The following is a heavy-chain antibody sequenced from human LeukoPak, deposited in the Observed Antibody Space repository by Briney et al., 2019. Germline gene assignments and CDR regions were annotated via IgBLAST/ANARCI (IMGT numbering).Heavy chain of an antibody. CDR1: GYTLTELS. CDR2: FDPEDGET. Sequence: ASVKVSCKVSGYTLTELSMHWVRQAPGKGLEWMGGFDPEDGETIYAQKFQGRVTMTEDTSTDTAYMELSSLRSEDTAVYYCATRSRFDYYDSSGYPASDYWSQGTLVTVSS. D-gene: IGHD3-22*01. CDR3: ATRSRFDYYDSSGYPASDY. V-gene: IGHV1-24*01. J-gene: IGHJ4*02.